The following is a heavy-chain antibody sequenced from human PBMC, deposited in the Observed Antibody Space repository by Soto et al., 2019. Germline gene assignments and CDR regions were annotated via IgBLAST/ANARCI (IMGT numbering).Heavy chain of an antibody. J-gene: IGHJ4*02. CDR1: GFSFVDYA. CDR3: VRDCFGDSDY. CDR2: ISRNGGMK. V-gene: IGHV3-9*01. D-gene: IGHD2-21*01. Sequence: GGSLRLSCAASGFSFVDYAIHWVRQAPGKGLEWVSSISRNGGMKGYADSVKGRFAISRDNAKNSLYLQMNSLRAEDTAVYCCVRDCFGDSDYWGQGALVTVSS.